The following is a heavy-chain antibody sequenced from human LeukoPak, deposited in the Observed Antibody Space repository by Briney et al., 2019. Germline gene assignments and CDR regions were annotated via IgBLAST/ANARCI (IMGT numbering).Heavy chain of an antibody. CDR2: IKEDGSKR. D-gene: IGHD3-16*01. V-gene: IGHV3-7*01. Sequence: PGGSLRLSCAVSGFTFSSYWMSWVRQAPGKGLEWVANIKEDGSKRYYVDSVKGRFTISRDNAKSSRYLQMNSLRAEDTAVYYCASHSDLCHYYWGQGTLVTVSS. CDR1: GFTFSSYW. J-gene: IGHJ4*02. CDR3: ASHSDLCHYY.